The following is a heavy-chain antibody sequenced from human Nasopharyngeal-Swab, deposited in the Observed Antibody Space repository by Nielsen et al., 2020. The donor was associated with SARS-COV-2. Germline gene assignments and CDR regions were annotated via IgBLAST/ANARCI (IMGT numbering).Heavy chain of an antibody. J-gene: IGHJ4*02. Sequence: WIRQPPGKGLEWIGSIYYSGGTYYNPSLKSRVTISVDTSKNKLPLKRISVTAADTAVYYCARHALVTKDFDYWGQGTLVTVSS. CDR2: IYYSGGT. V-gene: IGHV4-39*01. CDR3: ARHALVTKDFDY. D-gene: IGHD4-17*01.